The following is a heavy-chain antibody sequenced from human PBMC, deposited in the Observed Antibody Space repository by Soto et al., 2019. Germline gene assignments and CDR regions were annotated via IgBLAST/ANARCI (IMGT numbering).Heavy chain of an antibody. D-gene: IGHD3-22*01. Sequence: GGSLRLSCAASGFTFSSDSMNWFRQAPGKGLEWVSSISSSSSYIYYADSVKGRFTISRGNAKNSLYLQMNSLRAEDTAVYYCARDSSGYYPPPFDYWGQGTLVTVSS. CDR2: ISSSSSYI. CDR3: ARDSSGYYPPPFDY. V-gene: IGHV3-21*01. CDR1: GFTFSSDS. J-gene: IGHJ4*02.